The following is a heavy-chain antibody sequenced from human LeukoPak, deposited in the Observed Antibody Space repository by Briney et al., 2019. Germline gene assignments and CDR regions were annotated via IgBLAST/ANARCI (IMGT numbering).Heavy chain of an antibody. V-gene: IGHV1-69*04. Sequence: SVKVSCKASGGTFSSYAISWVRQAPGQGLEWMGRIIPILGIVNYAQKFQGRVTITADKSTSTAYMELSSLRSEDTAVYYCARGGYCSSTSCSPMGFDYWGQGTLVTVSS. D-gene: IGHD2-2*01. CDR2: IIPILGIV. J-gene: IGHJ4*02. CDR3: ARGGYCSSTSCSPMGFDY. CDR1: GGTFSSYA.